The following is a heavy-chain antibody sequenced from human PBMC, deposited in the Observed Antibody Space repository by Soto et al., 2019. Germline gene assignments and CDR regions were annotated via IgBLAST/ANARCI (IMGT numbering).Heavy chain of an antibody. Sequence: EVQLVESGGGLVKPGGSLTLSCAASGFTFNNTWMNWVRQAPGKGLEWVGRIKSKTDGGTTDYTAPVKGRFTISRGDSINTLYLQMNSLKTEDTAVYYCTTGRSGSYYWGQGTLVTVSS. J-gene: IGHJ4*02. CDR2: IKSKTDGGTT. CDR1: GFTFNNTW. V-gene: IGHV3-15*07. CDR3: TTGRSGSYY. D-gene: IGHD3-10*01.